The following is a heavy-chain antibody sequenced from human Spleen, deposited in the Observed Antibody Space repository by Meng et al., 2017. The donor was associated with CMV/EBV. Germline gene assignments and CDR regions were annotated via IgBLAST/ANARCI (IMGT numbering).Heavy chain of an antibody. D-gene: IGHD3-22*01. J-gene: IGHJ5*02. Sequence: YSFITYWIAWVRQVPGKGLEWMGIIYPGDSDARYSPSFQGQVTISADKSINTVYLQWSSLKASDTAMYYCARLSDSSGYYYVAWFDPWGQGTLVTVSS. CDR1: YSFITYW. CDR2: IYPGDSDA. CDR3: ARLSDSSGYYYVAWFDP. V-gene: IGHV5-51*01.